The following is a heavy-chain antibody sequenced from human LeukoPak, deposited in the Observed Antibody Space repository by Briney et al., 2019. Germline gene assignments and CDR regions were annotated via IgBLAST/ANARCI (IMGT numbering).Heavy chain of an antibody. J-gene: IGHJ4*02. V-gene: IGHV1-18*01. CDR2: ISAYNGNT. CDR1: GYTFTSYG. Sequence: ASVKVSCKASGYTFTSYGISWVRQAPGQGLEWMGWISAYNGNTNYAQKLQGRVTITRDTSASTAYMELSSLRSEDTAVYYCARRHCSSTSCYGFDYWGQGTLVTVSS. D-gene: IGHD2-2*01. CDR3: ARRHCSSTSCYGFDY.